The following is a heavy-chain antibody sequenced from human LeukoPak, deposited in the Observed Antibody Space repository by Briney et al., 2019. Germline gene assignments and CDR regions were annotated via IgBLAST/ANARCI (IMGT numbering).Heavy chain of an antibody. CDR3: ARSQQQLVDY. CDR1: GGSFSGYY. Sequence: PSETLSLTCAVYGGSFSGYYWSWIRQPPGKGLEWIGEINHSGSTNYNPSLKGRVTISVDTSKNQFSLKLSSVTAADTAVYYCARSQQQLVDYWGQGTLVTVSS. CDR2: INHSGST. D-gene: IGHD6-13*01. J-gene: IGHJ4*02. V-gene: IGHV4-34*01.